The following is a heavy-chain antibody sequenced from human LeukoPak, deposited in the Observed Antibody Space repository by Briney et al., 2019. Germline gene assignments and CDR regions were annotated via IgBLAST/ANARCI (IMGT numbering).Heavy chain of an antibody. CDR1: AYRFIGSY. V-gene: IGHV1-2*02. CDR2: INPNSGDT. Sequence: ASVKVSCKASAYRFIGSYIHWVRQAPGQGLEWMGWINPNSGDTGYADKFQGRVTMTRDTSISTAYMELSRLRSDDTAVYYCARAMYYYDSSGHPEGGFDIWGQGTMVTVSS. D-gene: IGHD3-22*01. CDR3: ARAMYYYDSSGHPEGGFDI. J-gene: IGHJ3*02.